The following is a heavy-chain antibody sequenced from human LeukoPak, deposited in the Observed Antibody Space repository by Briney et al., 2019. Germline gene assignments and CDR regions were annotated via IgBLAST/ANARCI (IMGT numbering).Heavy chain of an antibody. J-gene: IGHJ4*02. CDR3: ARDPPYCSGGSCYPAAFDY. D-gene: IGHD2-15*01. CDR2: ISSSSSYI. CDR1: GFTFSSYS. Sequence: GGSLRLSCADSGFTFSSYSMNWVHQAPGKGLEWISSISSSSSYIYYADSVKGRFTISRDNAKISLYLQMNSLRAEDTAVYYCARDPPYCSGGSCYPAAFDYWGQGTLVTVSS. V-gene: IGHV3-21*01.